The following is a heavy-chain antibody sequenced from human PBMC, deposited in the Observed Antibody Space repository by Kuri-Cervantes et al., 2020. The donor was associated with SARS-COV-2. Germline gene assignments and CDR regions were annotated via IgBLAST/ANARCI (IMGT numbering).Heavy chain of an antibody. D-gene: IGHD6-19*01. CDR1: GYTFTGYY. Sequence: SVKVSCKASGYTFTGYYMHWVRQAPGQGLEWMGGIIPILGIANYAQKFQGRVTITADKSTSTAYMELSSLRSEDTAVYYCARSGSSGWSSDAYYGMDVWGQGTTVTVSS. V-gene: IGHV1-69*10. CDR3: ARSGSSGWSSDAYYGMDV. CDR2: IIPILGIA. J-gene: IGHJ6*02.